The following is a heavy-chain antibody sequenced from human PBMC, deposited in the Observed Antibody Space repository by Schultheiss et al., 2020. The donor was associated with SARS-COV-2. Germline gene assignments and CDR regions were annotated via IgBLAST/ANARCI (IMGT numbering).Heavy chain of an antibody. CDR2: IWYDGSNK. D-gene: IGHD2-15*01. CDR3: AKGSVVVVAATHFDY. V-gene: IGHV3-30*02. Sequence: GGSLRLSCAASGFTFSSYGMHWVRQAPGKGLEWVAVIWYDGSNKYYADSVKGRFTISRDNSKNTLYLQMNSLRAEDTALYYCAKGSVVVVAATHFDYWGQGTLVTVSS. J-gene: IGHJ4*02. CDR1: GFTFSSYG.